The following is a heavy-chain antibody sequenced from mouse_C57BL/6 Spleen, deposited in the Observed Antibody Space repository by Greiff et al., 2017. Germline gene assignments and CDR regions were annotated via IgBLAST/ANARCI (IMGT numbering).Heavy chain of an antibody. Sequence: EVQLQQSGPELVKPGASVKISCKASGYTFTDYYMNWVKQSHGKSLEWIGDINPNNGGTSYNQKFKGKATLTVDKSSSTAYMELRSLTSEDSAVYYCARGDYDGYSWFAYWGQGTLVTVSA. D-gene: IGHD2-3*01. V-gene: IGHV1-26*01. CDR2: INPNNGGT. CDR1: GYTFTDYY. CDR3: ARGDYDGYSWFAY. J-gene: IGHJ3*01.